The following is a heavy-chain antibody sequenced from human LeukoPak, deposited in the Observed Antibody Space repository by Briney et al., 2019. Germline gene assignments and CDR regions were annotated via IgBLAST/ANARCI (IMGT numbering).Heavy chain of an antibody. CDR1: GFTFSNYA. V-gene: IGHV3-64*01. J-gene: IGHJ5*02. CDR2: ISSNGIST. CDR3: ARGALYSSGWYNWFDP. Sequence: GGSLRLSCAASGFTFSNYAIHWVRQAPGKGLEFVSSISSNGISTYYGNSVKGRFTISRDNAKNTLYLQMNSLRAEDTAVYYCARGALYSSGWYNWFDPWGQGTLVTVSS. D-gene: IGHD6-19*01.